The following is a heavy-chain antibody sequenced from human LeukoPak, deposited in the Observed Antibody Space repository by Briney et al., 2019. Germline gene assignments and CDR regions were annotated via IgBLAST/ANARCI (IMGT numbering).Heavy chain of an antibody. CDR3: ATKPTYCSSTSCYYYYGMDV. CDR1: GFTLNNAW. D-gene: IGHD2-2*01. Sequence: GGSLRLSCAASGFTLNNAWMSWVRQAPGKGLEWLGRIKRETDGGTIDYAAPVKGRFTISRDDSRNTLYLQMDSLKIEDTAVYYCATKPTYCSSTSCYYYYGMDVWGQGITVTVSS. V-gene: IGHV3-15*01. J-gene: IGHJ6*02. CDR2: IKRETDGGTI.